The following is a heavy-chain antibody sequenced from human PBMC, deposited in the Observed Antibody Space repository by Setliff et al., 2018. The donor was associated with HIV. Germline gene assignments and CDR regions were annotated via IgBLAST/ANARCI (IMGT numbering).Heavy chain of an antibody. J-gene: IGHJ4*02. V-gene: IGHV3-48*04. CDR1: GFTFSSYS. D-gene: IGHD2-15*01. Sequence: GGSLRLSCAASGFTFSSYSMNWVRQAPGKGPEWVSCISSTGYTIYYADSVRGRFTISRDNAKNSLYLQMHSLRAEDTAVYYCARVADGYCSGGSCYRAFDYWGQGTLVTVSS. CDR3: ARVADGYCSGGSCYRAFDY. CDR2: ISSTGYTI.